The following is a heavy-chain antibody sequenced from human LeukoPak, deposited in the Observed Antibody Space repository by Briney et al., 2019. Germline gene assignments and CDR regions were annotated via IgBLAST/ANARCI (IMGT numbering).Heavy chain of an antibody. Sequence: SETLSLTCAVSGYSISSGYYWGWIRQPPGKGLEWIGSIYHSGSTYYNPSLKGRVTISVDTSKNQFSLKLSSVTAADTAVYYCARDYRVTIEYYFDYWGQGTLVTVSS. CDR2: IYHSGST. J-gene: IGHJ4*02. V-gene: IGHV4-38-2*02. CDR1: GYSISSGYY. D-gene: IGHD2-21*02. CDR3: ARDYRVTIEYYFDY.